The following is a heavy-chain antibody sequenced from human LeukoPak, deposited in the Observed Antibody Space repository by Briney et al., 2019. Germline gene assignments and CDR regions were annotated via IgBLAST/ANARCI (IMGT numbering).Heavy chain of an antibody. V-gene: IGHV3-7*01. CDR3: ARDTGGGYSCYDC. J-gene: IGHJ4*02. Sequence: GGSLRLSCAASGFTFSSYWMTWIRQAPGKGLEWVANIKQDGSEKYYVDSVKGRFTISRDNAKNSLYPQMNSLRAEDTAVYYCARDTGGGYSCYDCWGQGTLVTVSS. D-gene: IGHD5-18*01. CDR2: IKQDGSEK. CDR1: GFTFSSYW.